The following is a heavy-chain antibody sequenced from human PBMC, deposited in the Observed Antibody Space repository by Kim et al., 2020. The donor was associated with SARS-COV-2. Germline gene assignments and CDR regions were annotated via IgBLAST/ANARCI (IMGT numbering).Heavy chain of an antibody. J-gene: IGHJ6*02. CDR2: ISAYNGNT. CDR3: ARDAPATVTTVREYYYYYGMDV. Sequence: ASVKVSCKASGYTFTSYGISWVRQAPGQGLEWMGWISAYNGNTNYAQKLQGRVTMTTDTSTSTAYMELRSLRSDDTAVYYCARDAPATVTTVREYYYYYGMDVWGQGTTVTVSS. CDR1: GYTFTSYG. V-gene: IGHV1-18*01. D-gene: IGHD4-4*01.